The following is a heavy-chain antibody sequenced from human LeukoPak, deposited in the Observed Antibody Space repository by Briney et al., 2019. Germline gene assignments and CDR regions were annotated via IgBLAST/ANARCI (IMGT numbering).Heavy chain of an antibody. Sequence: SETLSLTCTVSGGSITTYYWNWIRQPPGKGLEWIGHSYYSGDTNYNPSLKSRVAISVDTSKNQFSLKLSSVTAADTAVYYCARLLKRAMVRGVISYYHYMDVWGKGTTVTISS. CDR3: ARLLKRAMVRGVISYYHYMDV. J-gene: IGHJ6*03. V-gene: IGHV4-59*12. D-gene: IGHD3-10*01. CDR2: SYYSGDT. CDR1: GGSITTYY.